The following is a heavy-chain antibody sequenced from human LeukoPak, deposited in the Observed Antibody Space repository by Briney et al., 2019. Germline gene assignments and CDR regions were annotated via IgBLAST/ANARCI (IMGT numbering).Heavy chain of an antibody. V-gene: IGHV3-23*01. CDR3: AKWGDYGILTGYYDSDY. Sequence: GGSLRLSCAASGFTFSNYAMSWVRQAPGKGLEWVSAIVGSGSSTYYADSVKGRFTISRDNSKNTLYLQLNRLRAEDTAVYYCAKWGDYGILTGYYDSDYWGQGTLVTVSS. CDR2: IVGSGSST. D-gene: IGHD3-9*01. CDR1: GFTFSNYA. J-gene: IGHJ4*02.